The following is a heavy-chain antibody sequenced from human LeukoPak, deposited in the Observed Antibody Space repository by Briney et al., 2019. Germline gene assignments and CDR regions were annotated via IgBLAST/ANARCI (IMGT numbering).Heavy chain of an antibody. D-gene: IGHD3-22*01. CDR3: ARDQGPSPYDSSGYGVENWFDP. Sequence: SVKVSCKASGGTFSSYAISWVRPAPGQGLEWMGRIIPTLGIANYAQKFQGRVTITADKSTSTAYMELSSLRSEDTAVYYCARDQGPSPYDSSGYGVENWFDPWGQGNLVTVSS. J-gene: IGHJ5*02. CDR2: IIPTLGIA. CDR1: GGTFSSYA. V-gene: IGHV1-69*04.